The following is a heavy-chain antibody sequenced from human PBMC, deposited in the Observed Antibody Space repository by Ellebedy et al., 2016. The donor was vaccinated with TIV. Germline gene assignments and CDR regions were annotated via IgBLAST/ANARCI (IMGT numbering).Heavy chain of an antibody. D-gene: IGHD3-9*01. CDR1: GFAFSSNW. Sequence: PGGSLRLSCGASGFAFSSNWMYWVRQDRGKGLVWVSRINSDGSSTRYADSVKGRFTISRDNAKNTLYLQMNSLRAEDTAVYYCAGWDFDSFNAFDIWGQGTMVTVSS. V-gene: IGHV3-74*01. CDR2: INSDGSST. CDR3: AGWDFDSFNAFDI. J-gene: IGHJ3*02.